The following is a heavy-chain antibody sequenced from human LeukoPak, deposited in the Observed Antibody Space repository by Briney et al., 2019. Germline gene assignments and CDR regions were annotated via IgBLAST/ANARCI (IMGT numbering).Heavy chain of an antibody. CDR2: ISGSGGST. V-gene: IGHV3-23*01. CDR1: GFTFSSYA. D-gene: IGHD3-3*01. CDR3: AKDTLYDFWSGYYPYYYYMDV. Sequence: GGSLRLSCAASGFTFSSYAMSWVRQAPGKGLEWVSAISGSGGSTYYADSVKGRFTISRDNSKNTLYLQMNSLRAEDTAVYYCAKDTLYDFWSGYYPYYYYMDVWGKGTTVTVSS. J-gene: IGHJ6*03.